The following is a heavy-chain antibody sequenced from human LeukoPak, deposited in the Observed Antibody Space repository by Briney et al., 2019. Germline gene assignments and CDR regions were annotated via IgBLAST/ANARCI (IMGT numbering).Heavy chain of an antibody. V-gene: IGHV3-23*01. CDR2: ISGSGSRT. CDR3: ARGGGHLDY. Sequence: GGSLRLSCAASGFTFSSYVMSWVRQAPGKGLEWVSAISGSGSRTYYADSVTGRFTISRDNSKNTLYLQMNSLRAEDTAVYYCARGGGHLDYWGQGTLVTVSS. D-gene: IGHD3-16*01. CDR1: GFTFSSYV. J-gene: IGHJ4*02.